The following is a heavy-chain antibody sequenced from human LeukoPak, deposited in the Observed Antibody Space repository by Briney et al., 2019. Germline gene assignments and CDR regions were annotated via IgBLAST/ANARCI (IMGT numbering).Heavy chain of an antibody. CDR3: AKDLGVRYFDWLIPGSDY. J-gene: IGHJ4*02. CDR2: ISYDGSNK. CDR1: GFSLSGYW. Sequence: GGSLRLSCAASGFSLSGYWMHWVRQAPGKGLEWVAVISYDGSNKYYADSVKGRFTISRDNSKNTLYLQMNSLRAEDTAVYYCAKDLGVRYFDWLIPGSDYWGQGTLVTVSS. D-gene: IGHD3-9*01. V-gene: IGHV3-30*18.